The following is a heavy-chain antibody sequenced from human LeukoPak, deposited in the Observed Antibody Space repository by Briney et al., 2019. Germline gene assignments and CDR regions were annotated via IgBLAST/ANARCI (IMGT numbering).Heavy chain of an antibody. V-gene: IGHV3-43*01. CDR1: GFRFDDYT. Sequence: GGSLRLSCAASGFRFDDYTMHWVRQAPGKSLEWVSLITWDGFTTSYADSVKGRFTISRDNPKNSLYLQMNSLRAEDTAVYYCARVGCSGGSCYSRGDYYYGMDAWGQGTTVTVSS. J-gene: IGHJ6*02. D-gene: IGHD2-15*01. CDR2: ITWDGFTT. CDR3: ARVGCSGGSCYSRGDYYYGMDA.